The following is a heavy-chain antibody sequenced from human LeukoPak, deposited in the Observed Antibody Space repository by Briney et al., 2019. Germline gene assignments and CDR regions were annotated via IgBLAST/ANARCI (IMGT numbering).Heavy chain of an antibody. J-gene: IGHJ6*03. D-gene: IGHD6-13*01. CDR3: ARRIGAAGSGGVYYYLDV. V-gene: IGHV5-51*01. Sequence: GESLKTPCKASGYSFTSNWIGWGRQMPGKGLEGLGVIYPGDSDTRYSPSFQGQVTISADKSITPAYLQWSSLKASGTAMYYWARRIGAAGSGGVYYYLDVWGKGTTVTVSS. CDR2: IYPGDSDT. CDR1: GYSFTSNW.